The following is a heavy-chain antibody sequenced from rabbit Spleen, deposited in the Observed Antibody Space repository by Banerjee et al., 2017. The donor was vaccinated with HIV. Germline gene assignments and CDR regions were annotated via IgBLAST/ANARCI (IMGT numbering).Heavy chain of an antibody. D-gene: IGHD6-1*01. CDR2: IYNGDGST. CDR1: GFDFSSNA. V-gene: IGHV1S47*01. CDR3: ARCPYAVYGGYGYANLNL. J-gene: IGHJ4*01. Sequence: QEQLVESGGGLVQPEGSLTLTCKASGFDFSSNAMCWVRQAPGKRPEWIACIYNGDGSTYYASWAKGRFTITKTSSTTVTLQMTSLTVADTATYFCARCPYAVYGGYGYANLNLWGQGTLVTVS.